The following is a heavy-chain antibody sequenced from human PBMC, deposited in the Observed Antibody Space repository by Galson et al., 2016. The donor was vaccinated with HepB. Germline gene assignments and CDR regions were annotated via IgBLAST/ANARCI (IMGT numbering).Heavy chain of an antibody. J-gene: IGHJ3*02. D-gene: IGHD2-15*01. Sequence: TLSLTCTVSGASITYGNSYWSWIRQPAGEDLEWLGRIYATGSTNYNPSLQSRLTISLHPSKNQFSLSLTSVTAANAAVFFCATNRDCSGHRCYSEERGFDIWGQGTVVTVSS. CDR3: ATNRDCSGHRCYSEERGFDI. V-gene: IGHV4-61*02. CDR1: GASITYGNSY. CDR2: IYATGST.